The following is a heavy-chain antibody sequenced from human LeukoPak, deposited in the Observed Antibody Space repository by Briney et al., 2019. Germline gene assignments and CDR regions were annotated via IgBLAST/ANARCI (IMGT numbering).Heavy chain of an antibody. CDR3: ARDLYVVATERGYYFDY. V-gene: IGHV1-2*02. D-gene: IGHD5-12*01. Sequence: ASVKVSCKASGYTFTGYYMHRVRQAPGQGLEWMGWINPNSGGTNYAQKFQGRVTMTRDTSISTAYMELSRLRSDDTAVYYCARDLYVVATERGYYFDYWGQGTLVTVSS. CDR1: GYTFTGYY. J-gene: IGHJ4*02. CDR2: INPNSGGT.